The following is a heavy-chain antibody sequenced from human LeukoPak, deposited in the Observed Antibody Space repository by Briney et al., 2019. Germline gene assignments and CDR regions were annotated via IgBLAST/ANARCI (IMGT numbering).Heavy chain of an antibody. V-gene: IGHV1-2*02. D-gene: IGHD6-19*01. CDR2: INPNSGGT. CDR1: GYTFTGYY. CDR3: ARTMVAGSNSGFDY. Sequence: ASVKVSCKASGYTFTGYYMHWVRQAPGQGLEWMGWINPNSGGTNYAQKFQGRVTMTRDTSISIAYMELSRLRSDDTAVYYCARTMVAGSNSGFDYWGQGTLVTVSS. J-gene: IGHJ4*02.